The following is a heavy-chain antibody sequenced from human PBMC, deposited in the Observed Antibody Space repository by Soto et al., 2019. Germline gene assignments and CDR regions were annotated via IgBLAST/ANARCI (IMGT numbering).Heavy chain of an antibody. CDR2: IYYSGST. Sequence: SETLSLTCTVSGGSISNSYWSWILQPPGKGLEWIGYIYYSGSTNYNPSLKSRVTISVDTSKNQFSLKLSSVTAADTAVYYCASAATYYYDSSGYFQHWGRGTLVTVPQ. CDR3: ASAATYYYDSSGYFQH. D-gene: IGHD3-22*01. CDR1: GGSISNSY. J-gene: IGHJ1*01. V-gene: IGHV4-59*01.